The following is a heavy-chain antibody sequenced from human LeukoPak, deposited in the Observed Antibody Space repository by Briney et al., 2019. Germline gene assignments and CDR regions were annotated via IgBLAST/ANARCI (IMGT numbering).Heavy chain of an antibody. CDR1: RGSISNNY. CDR2: IYYSGST. Sequence: SETLSLICTVSRGSISNNYWSWIRQRPGKGLEWIGYIYYSGSTKYNPSLMSRLTISVDTSKNQFSLRLSSVTAADTAVYYCARAVAGFDYWGQGTLVTVSS. D-gene: IGHD6-19*01. J-gene: IGHJ4*02. CDR3: ARAVAGFDY. V-gene: IGHV4-59*01.